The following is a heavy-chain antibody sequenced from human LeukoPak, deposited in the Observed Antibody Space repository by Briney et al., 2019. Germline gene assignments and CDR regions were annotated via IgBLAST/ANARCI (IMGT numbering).Heavy chain of an antibody. J-gene: IGHJ4*02. CDR2: ISWDGGRT. V-gene: IGHV3-43D*03. CDR1: GFTFSSYA. Sequence: GGSLRLSCAASGFTFSSYAMHWVRQAPGKGLEWVCLISWDGGRTYYGDSVKGRFTISRDNSKNSLYLQMNSLRAEDTALYYCAKDVGDETAAGLVDYWGQGTLVTVSS. CDR3: AKDVGDETAAGLVDY. D-gene: IGHD6-13*01.